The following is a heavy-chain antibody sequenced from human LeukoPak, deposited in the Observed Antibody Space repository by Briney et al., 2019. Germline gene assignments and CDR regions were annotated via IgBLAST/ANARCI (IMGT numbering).Heavy chain of an antibody. D-gene: IGHD5-24*01. Sequence: TSETLSLTCTVSGGSISSSTYSWTWIRQPSGKGLEWIGSIHYDGNTYYKPSLKSRVTISVDTSKIQFSLRLSSATAADMATYYCARHSLNNYGSYYWGQGTLVTVSS. V-gene: IGHV4-39*01. CDR3: ARHSLNNYGSYY. CDR1: GGSISSSTYS. CDR2: IHYDGNT. J-gene: IGHJ4*02.